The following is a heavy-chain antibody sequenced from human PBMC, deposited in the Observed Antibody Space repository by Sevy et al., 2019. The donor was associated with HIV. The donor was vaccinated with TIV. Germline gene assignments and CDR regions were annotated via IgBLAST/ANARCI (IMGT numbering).Heavy chain of an antibody. CDR2: FDPEDGET. CDR3: ATGRYYDSSGTFDY. J-gene: IGHJ4*02. CDR1: GYTLTELS. Sequence: ASVKVSCKVSGYTLTELSMHWVRQAPGKGLEWMGGFDPEDGETIYAQKFQGRVTMTEDTSTDTAYMELSSLTSEDTAVYYCATGRYYDSSGTFDYWGQGTLVTVSS. V-gene: IGHV1-24*01. D-gene: IGHD3-22*01.